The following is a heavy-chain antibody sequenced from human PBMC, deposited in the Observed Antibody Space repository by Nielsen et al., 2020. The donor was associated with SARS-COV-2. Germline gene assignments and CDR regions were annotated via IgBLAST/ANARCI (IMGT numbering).Heavy chain of an antibody. CDR1: GGSISSYY. V-gene: IGHV4-59*01. CDR3: ARGRRIYDRTGYVGPVFDY. CDR2: IFYNGST. D-gene: IGHD3-22*01. J-gene: IGHJ4*02. Sequence: SETLSLTCTVSGGSISSYYWIWIRQPPGKGLEWIGHIFYNGSTNYNPSLKSRVSMSVDTSENQFSLKLTSLTAADTAVYYCARGRRIYDRTGYVGPVFDYWGQGALVTVSS.